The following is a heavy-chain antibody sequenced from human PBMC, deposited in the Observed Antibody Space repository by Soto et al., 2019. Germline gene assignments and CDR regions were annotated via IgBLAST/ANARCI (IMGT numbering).Heavy chain of an antibody. J-gene: IGHJ6*02. CDR3: ASSPLRYFDWLPRDGMDV. CDR1: GGTFSTYS. V-gene: IGHV1-46*01. D-gene: IGHD3-9*01. Sequence: ASVKVSCKASGGTFSTYSLHWVRQAPGQGLEWLGVINPTTTTTTYAQKFQGRVTITRDTSTSTFFLELSSLRSEDTAVYYCASSPLRYFDWLPRDGMDVWGQGTTVTVSS. CDR2: INPTTTTT.